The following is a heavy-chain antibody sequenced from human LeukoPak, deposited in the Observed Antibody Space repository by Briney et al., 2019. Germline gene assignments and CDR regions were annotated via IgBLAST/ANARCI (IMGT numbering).Heavy chain of an antibody. D-gene: IGHD3-10*01. V-gene: IGHV1-8*01. Sequence: GASVKVSCKASGYTFTSYDINWVRQATGQGLEWMGWMNPNSGNTGYAQKFQGRVTMTRNTSISTAYMELSSLRSEDTAVYYCARELLWFGEPPYNWFDPWGQGTLVTVSS. CDR3: ARELLWFGEPPYNWFDP. J-gene: IGHJ5*02. CDR1: GYTFTSYD. CDR2: MNPNSGNT.